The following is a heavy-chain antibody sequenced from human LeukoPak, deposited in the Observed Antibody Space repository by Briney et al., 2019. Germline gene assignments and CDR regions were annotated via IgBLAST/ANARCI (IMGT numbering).Heavy chain of an antibody. CDR1: GFTFSSYD. D-gene: IGHD6-13*01. CDR3: AKDPPWGIAAAGTGGDY. J-gene: IGHJ4*02. V-gene: IGHV3-13*01. CDR2: IGTAGDT. Sequence: GGSLRLSCAASGFTFSSYDMHWVRQATGKGLEWVSAIGTAGDTYYPGSVKGRFTISRENAKNSLYLQMNSQRAEDTAVYYCAKDPPWGIAAAGTGGDYWGQGTLVTVSS.